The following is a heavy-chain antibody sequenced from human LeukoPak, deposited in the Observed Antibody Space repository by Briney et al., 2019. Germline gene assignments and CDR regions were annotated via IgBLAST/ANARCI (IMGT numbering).Heavy chain of an antibody. CDR2: ISSHSIST. V-gene: IGHV3-11*06. J-gene: IGHJ6*02. Sequence: GGSLRLSCAASGFTFNDSYMSWIRQAPGKGLEWLSYISSHSISTNYADSVKGRFTSSRDNAKNSLYLQMNSLRAEDTAVYYCARAQFLEPLGVILYYGMDVWGQGTTVTVSS. CDR1: GFTFNDSY. D-gene: IGHD3-3*01. CDR3: ARAQFLEPLGVILYYGMDV.